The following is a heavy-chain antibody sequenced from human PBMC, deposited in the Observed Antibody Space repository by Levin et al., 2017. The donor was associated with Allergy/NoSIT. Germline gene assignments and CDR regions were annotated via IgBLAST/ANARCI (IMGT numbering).Heavy chain of an antibody. CDR2: IYYSGST. J-gene: IGHJ2*01. CDR3: ARHAPDIYSSGWTRRWYFDL. CDR1: GGSISSSSYY. D-gene: IGHD6-19*01. Sequence: SQTLSLTCTVSGGSISSSSYYWGWIRQPPGKGLEWIGSIYYSGSTYYNPSLKSRVTISVDTSKNQFSLKLSSVTAADTAVYYCARHAPDIYSSGWTRRWYFDLWGRGTLVTVSS. V-gene: IGHV4-39*01.